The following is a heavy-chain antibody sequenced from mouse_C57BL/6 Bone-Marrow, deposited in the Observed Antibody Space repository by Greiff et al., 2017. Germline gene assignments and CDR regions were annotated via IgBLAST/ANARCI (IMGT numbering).Heavy chain of an antibody. CDR2: IYPRSGNT. CDR3: ARETTVVATNWDY. CDR1: GYTFTSYC. Sequence: QVQLQQSGAELARPGASVKLSCKASGYTFTSYCISWVKQRPGQGLEWIGEIYPRSGNTYYNKKFKGKATLTADKSSSTAYMELRSLTSEDSAVYFCARETTVVATNWDYWGQGTTLTVSS. J-gene: IGHJ2*01. D-gene: IGHD1-1*01. V-gene: IGHV1-81*01.